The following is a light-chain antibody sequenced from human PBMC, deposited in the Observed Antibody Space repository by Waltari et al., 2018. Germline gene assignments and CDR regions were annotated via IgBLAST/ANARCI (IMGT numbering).Light chain of an antibody. CDR3: CSYTGTYTHWV. J-gene: IGLJ3*02. V-gene: IGLV2-11*01. CDR1: SNDVGAYNY. CDR2: DVS. Sequence: QSALTQPRPVSGSPGQSVTISCTGTSNDVGAYNYVSWHQQHPGKAPKLMIYDVSKRPSGVPDRVSASKSGNTASRTISGLQAEDEADYYCCSYTGTYTHWVFGGGTKLTVL.